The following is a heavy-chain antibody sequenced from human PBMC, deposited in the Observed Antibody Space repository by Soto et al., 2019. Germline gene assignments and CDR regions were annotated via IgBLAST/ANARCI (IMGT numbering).Heavy chain of an antibody. CDR2: IIPIFGTA. CDR1: GGTFSSYA. J-gene: IGHJ6*02. D-gene: IGHD3-3*01. CDR3: ASPYDFWSGYFTSFYGMDV. Sequence: GASVKVSCKASGGTFSSYAISWVRQAPGQGLEWMGGIIPIFGTANYAQKFQGRVTITADESTSTAYMELSSLRSEDTAVYYCASPYDFWSGYFTSFYGMDVWGQGTTVTVSS. V-gene: IGHV1-69*13.